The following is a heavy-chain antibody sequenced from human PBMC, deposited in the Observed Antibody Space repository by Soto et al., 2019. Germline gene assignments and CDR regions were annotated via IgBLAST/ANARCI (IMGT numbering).Heavy chain of an antibody. V-gene: IGHV3-23*01. D-gene: IGHD3-22*01. CDR2: ISGSGGST. Sequence: AGGSLRLSCAASGFTFSSYAMSWVRQAPGKGLEWVSAISGSGGSTYYADSVKGRFTISRDNSKNTLYLQMNSLRAEDTAVYYCAKSYYYDSSGYPIYFDYWGQGTLVTVSS. CDR3: AKSYYYDSSGYPIYFDY. CDR1: GFTFSSYA. J-gene: IGHJ4*02.